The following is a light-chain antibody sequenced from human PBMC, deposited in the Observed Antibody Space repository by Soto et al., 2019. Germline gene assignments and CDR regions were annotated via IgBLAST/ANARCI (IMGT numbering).Light chain of an antibody. CDR3: QVWDSSSDHRGVV. V-gene: IGLV3-21*04. CDR1: NIGSKS. CDR2: YDS. J-gene: IGLJ2*01. Sequence: SYELTQPPSVSVAPGKTARITSGGNNIGSKSVHWYQQKPGQAPVLVIYYDSDRPSGIPERFSGSNSGNTATLTISRVEAGDEAAYYCQVWDSSSDHRGVVFGGGTKLTVL.